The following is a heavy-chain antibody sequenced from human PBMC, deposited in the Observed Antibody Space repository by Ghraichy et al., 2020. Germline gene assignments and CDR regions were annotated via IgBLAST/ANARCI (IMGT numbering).Heavy chain of an antibody. D-gene: IGHD3-22*01. CDR2: MSSNGKDQ. J-gene: IGHJ4*03. CDR1: GFTFSSYP. Sequence: GGSLRLSCAASGFTFSSYPMHWVRQAPGKGLEWVATMSSNGKDQFYADSVKGRFTISRDISTNTVYLQMNSLRTEDMAVYYCAREGEYYYDSRGSFDSWGQGTLVTVSS. CDR3: AREGEYYYDSRGSFDS. V-gene: IGHV3-30*04.